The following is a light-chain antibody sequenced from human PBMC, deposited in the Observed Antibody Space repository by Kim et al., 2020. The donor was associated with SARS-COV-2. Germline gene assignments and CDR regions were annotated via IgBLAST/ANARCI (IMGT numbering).Light chain of an antibody. CDR2: AAS. CDR1: QGISSY. Sequence: SSTGDRVTIPCRASQGISSYLAWYQQKPGKAPKLLIYAASTLQSGVPSRFSGSGSGTDFTLTISCLQSEDFATYYCQQYYSYPGTFGQGTKVDIK. V-gene: IGKV1-8*01. J-gene: IGKJ1*01. CDR3: QQYYSYPGT.